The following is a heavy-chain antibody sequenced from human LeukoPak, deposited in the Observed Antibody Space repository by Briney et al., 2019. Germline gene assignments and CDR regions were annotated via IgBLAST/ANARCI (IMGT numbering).Heavy chain of an antibody. CDR3: ARDLDSRDGYNLLVY. Sequence: GASVKVSCKASGGTFSSYAISWVRQAPGQGLEWMGGIIPIFGTANYAQKFQGRVTITTDESTSTAYMELSNLRSEDTAVYYCARDLDSRDGYNLLVYWGQGTLVTVSS. D-gene: IGHD5-24*01. CDR2: IIPIFGTA. CDR1: GGTFSSYA. V-gene: IGHV1-69*05. J-gene: IGHJ4*02.